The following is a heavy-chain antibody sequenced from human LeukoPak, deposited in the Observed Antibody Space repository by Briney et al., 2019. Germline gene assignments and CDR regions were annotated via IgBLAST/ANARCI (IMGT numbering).Heavy chain of an antibody. CDR3: ARENGHIYGYAFLDQ. V-gene: IGHV3-23*01. D-gene: IGHD5-18*01. CDR1: GFTFSSYA. Sequence: GGSLRLSCAPSGFTFSSYAMSWVRQAPGKGLEWVSAISGSGGSTYYADSVKGRFTISRDNSKNTLYLQMNSLRAEDTAVYYCARENGHIYGYAFLDQWGQGTLVTVSS. J-gene: IGHJ4*02. CDR2: ISGSGGST.